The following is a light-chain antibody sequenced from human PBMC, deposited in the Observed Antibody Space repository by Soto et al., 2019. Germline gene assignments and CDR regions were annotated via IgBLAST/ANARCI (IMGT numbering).Light chain of an antibody. CDR1: QSVNSW. Sequence: DIQMTQSPSTLSASVGDRVTITCRASQSVNSWLAWYQQKPGKAPKLLIYKASNLENGVPSRFSGSGSGTEFTLTISGLQPDDFASYSCQHYNNYLGTFGQGTKVEIK. CDR2: KAS. CDR3: QHYNNYLGT. J-gene: IGKJ1*01. V-gene: IGKV1-5*03.